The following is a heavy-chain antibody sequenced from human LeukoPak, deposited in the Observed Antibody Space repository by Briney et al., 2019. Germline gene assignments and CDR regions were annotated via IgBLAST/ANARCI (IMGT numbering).Heavy chain of an antibody. D-gene: IGHD2-21*02. J-gene: IGHJ6*03. V-gene: IGHV3-23*01. CDR2: ISGSGGST. CDR1: GFTFSSYA. Sequence: GGSLRLSCAASGFTFSSYAMSWVRQAPGKGLEWVSAISGSGGSTYCADSVKGRFTISRDNSKNTLYLQMNSLRAEDTAVYYCAKEGYCGGDCRLYYYYMDVWGKGTTVTVSS. CDR3: AKEGYCGGDCRLYYYYMDV.